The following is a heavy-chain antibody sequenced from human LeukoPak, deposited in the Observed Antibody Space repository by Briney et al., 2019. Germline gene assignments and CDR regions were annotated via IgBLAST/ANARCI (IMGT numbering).Heavy chain of an antibody. CDR2: IYSGGST. V-gene: IGHV3-53*01. D-gene: IGHD2-15*01. CDR1: GFTVSSNY. Sequence: GGSLRLSCAASGFTVSSNYMSWVRQAPGKGLEWVSVIYSGGSTYYVDSVKGRFTISRDNSKNTLYLQMNSLRAEDTAVYYCARGPLPTIVVVVAATPGAFDIWGQGTMVTVSS. CDR3: ARGPLPTIVVVVAATPGAFDI. J-gene: IGHJ3*02.